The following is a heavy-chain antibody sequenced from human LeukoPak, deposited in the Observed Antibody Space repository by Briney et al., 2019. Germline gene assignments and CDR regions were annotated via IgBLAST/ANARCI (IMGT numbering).Heavy chain of an antibody. Sequence: ASVKVSCKASGYTFTGYYMHWVRQAPGQGLEWMGWINPNSGGTNYAQKFQGRVTMTRDTSISTAYMELSRLRSDDTAVYYCARGPSVVPAAITYWGQGTLVTVSS. CDR3: ARGPSVVPAAITY. V-gene: IGHV1-2*02. J-gene: IGHJ4*02. CDR1: GYTFTGYY. D-gene: IGHD2-2*02. CDR2: INPNSGGT.